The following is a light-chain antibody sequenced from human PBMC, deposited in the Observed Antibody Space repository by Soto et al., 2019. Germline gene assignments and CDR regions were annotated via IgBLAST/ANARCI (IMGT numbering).Light chain of an antibody. CDR1: SGHSNYA. CDR2: LNSDGNH. Sequence: QSVLTQSPSASASLGASVNLTCTLSSGHSNYAIAWHQQQPERGPRYLMKLNSDGNHSKGDGIPDRFSGSSSGAERYLTISSLQSEDEADYYCQTWGTGIRVFGGGTKLTVL. CDR3: QTWGTGIRV. V-gene: IGLV4-69*01. J-gene: IGLJ3*02.